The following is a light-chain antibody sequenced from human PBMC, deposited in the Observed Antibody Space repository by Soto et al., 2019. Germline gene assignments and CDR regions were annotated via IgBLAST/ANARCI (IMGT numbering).Light chain of an antibody. CDR3: QQRSNWHPSIT. Sequence: EVFLTQSPATLSLSPGERVTLSCRASQSVTTYLAWYQQKPGQPPRLLIYDASTRATGVPARFSGSGSGTDFSLTISSLEPEDFAIYYCQQRSNWHPSITFGQGTRLEIK. CDR1: QSVTTY. J-gene: IGKJ5*01. V-gene: IGKV3-11*01. CDR2: DAS.